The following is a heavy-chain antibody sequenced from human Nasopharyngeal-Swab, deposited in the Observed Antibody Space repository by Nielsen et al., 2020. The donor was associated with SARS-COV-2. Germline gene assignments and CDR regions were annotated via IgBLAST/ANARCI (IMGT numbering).Heavy chain of an antibody. D-gene: IGHD3-10*01. J-gene: IGHJ4*02. Sequence: GESLKISCAASGFTFSSYAMHWVRQAPGKGLEWVAVISYDGSNKYYADSVKGRFTISRDNPKNTLYLQMNSLRAEDTAVYYCARDFSPGSTYYFDYWGQGTLVTVSS. CDR2: ISYDGSNK. CDR1: GFTFSSYA. V-gene: IGHV3-30-3*01. CDR3: ARDFSPGSTYYFDY.